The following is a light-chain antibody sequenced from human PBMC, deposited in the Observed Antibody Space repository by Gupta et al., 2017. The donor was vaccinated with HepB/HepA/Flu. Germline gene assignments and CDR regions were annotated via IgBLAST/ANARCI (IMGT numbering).Light chain of an antibody. J-gene: IGLJ1*01. CDR1: SSDVGRYNH. Sequence: QSALTQSASVSGSPGRSSTISCTGTSSDVGRYNHVYWYQQHPGKAPKLMVYDVNNRAAGVANGFSGSKSGTTTSLTIFGHETEDDGDYYCSSYTSTNIRVFGNGTKVTV. V-gene: IGLV2-14*03. CDR2: DVN. CDR3: SSYTSTNIRV.